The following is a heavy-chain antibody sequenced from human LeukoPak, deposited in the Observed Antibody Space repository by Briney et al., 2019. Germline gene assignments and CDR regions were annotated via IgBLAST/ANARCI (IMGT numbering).Heavy chain of an antibody. CDR1: GGAISGYY. D-gene: IGHD5-18*01. V-gene: IGHV4-59*08. CDR3: ARQVGYSYGRFDY. J-gene: IGHJ4*02. Sequence: SETLSLTCTVSGGAISGYYWSWIRQPPGKGLEWTGYIYNSVSTNYNPSLKSRVTISVDTSKNQFSLKLSSVTAADTAVYYCARQVGYSYGRFDYWGQGTLVTVSS. CDR2: IYNSVST.